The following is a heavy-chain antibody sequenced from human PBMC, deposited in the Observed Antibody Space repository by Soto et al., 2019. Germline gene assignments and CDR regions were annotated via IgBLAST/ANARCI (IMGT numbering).Heavy chain of an antibody. V-gene: IGHV1-18*04. CDR2: ISAYNGNT. CDR1: GYTFTSYG. J-gene: IGHJ6*02. CDR3: ARELYDFWSGSRVQMDV. D-gene: IGHD3-3*01. Sequence: ASVKVSCKASGYTFTSYGISWVRQAPGQGLEWMGWISAYNGNTNYAQKLQGRVTMTTDTSTSTAYMELRSLRSDDTAVYYCARELYDFWSGSRVQMDVWGQGNTVTVSS.